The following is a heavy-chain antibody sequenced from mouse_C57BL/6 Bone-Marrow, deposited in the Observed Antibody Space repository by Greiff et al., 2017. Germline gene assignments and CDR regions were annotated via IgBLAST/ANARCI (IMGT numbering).Heavy chain of an antibody. J-gene: IGHJ4*01. CDR1: GYTFTSYW. V-gene: IGHV1-69*01. CDR3: ARESGSPYAMDY. Sequence: QVQLQQPGAELVMPGASVKLSCKASGYTFTSYWMHWVKQRPGQGLEWIGEIDPSDSYTNYNQKFKGKSTLTVDKSSSTAYMQLSSLTSEDSAVXYWARESGSPYAMDYWGQGTSGTVAS. CDR2: IDPSDSYT. D-gene: IGHD1-1*01.